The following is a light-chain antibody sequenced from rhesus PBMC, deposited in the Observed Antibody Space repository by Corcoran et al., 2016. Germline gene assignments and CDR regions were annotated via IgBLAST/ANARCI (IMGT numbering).Light chain of an antibody. J-gene: IGKJ3*01. CDR2: SDT. Sequence: DIQMTQSPSSLSASVVDRVTITCRASQGISDYLRWYQQKPEKAPKRLIYSDTSLESGVPSRFRGSGCGTEFPLTISSMQPKDFATYYCLQGYSTPVTFGPGTKLDIK. CDR3: LQGYSTPVT. CDR1: QGISDY. V-gene: IGKV1-36*02.